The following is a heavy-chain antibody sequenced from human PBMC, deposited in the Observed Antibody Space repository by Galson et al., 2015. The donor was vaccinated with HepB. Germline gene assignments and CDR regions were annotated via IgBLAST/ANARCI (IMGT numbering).Heavy chain of an antibody. J-gene: IGHJ2*01. CDR3: ARDPGPRYFDL. Sequence: SLRLSCAASGFTFSSYAMHRVRQAPGKGLEWVAVISYDGSNKYYADSVKGRFTISRDNSKNTLYLQMNSLRAEDTAVYYCARDPGPRYFDLWGRGTLVTVSS. V-gene: IGHV3-30-3*01. CDR2: ISYDGSNK. CDR1: GFTFSSYA.